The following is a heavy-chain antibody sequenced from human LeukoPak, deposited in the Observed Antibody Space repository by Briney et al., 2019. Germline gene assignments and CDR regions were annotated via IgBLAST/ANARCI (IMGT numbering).Heavy chain of an antibody. V-gene: IGHV4-59*01. D-gene: IGHD1-14*01. Sequence: PSETLSLTCTVSGGSISSYYWSWIRQPPGKGLEWIGYIYYSGSTNYSPSLKSRVTISVDTSKNQFSLKLSSVTAADTAVYYCARDRGGPERGYFDYWGQGTLVTVSS. CDR2: IYYSGST. CDR1: GGSISSYY. J-gene: IGHJ4*02. CDR3: ARDRGGPERGYFDY.